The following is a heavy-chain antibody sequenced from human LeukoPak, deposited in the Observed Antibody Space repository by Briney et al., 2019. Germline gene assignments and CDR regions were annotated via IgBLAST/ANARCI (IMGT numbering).Heavy chain of an antibody. V-gene: IGHV3-23*01. CDR3: AKERTRGYSYGLDAFDI. D-gene: IGHD5-18*01. CDR2: ASGSGGST. J-gene: IGHJ3*02. CDR1: GFTFSSYA. Sequence: GGSLRLSCAASGFTFSSYAMSWVRQAPGKGLEWVSAASGSGGSTYYADSVKGRFTISRDNSKNTLYLQMNSLRAEDTAVYYCAKERTRGYSYGLDAFDIWGQGTMVTVSS.